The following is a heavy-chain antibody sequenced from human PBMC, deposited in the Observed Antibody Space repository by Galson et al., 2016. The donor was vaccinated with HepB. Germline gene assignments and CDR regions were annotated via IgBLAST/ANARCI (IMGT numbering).Heavy chain of an antibody. J-gene: IGHJ4*02. V-gene: IGHV4-4*02. CDR2: IYQTGTA. CDR3: ARGTLGTTATMAFDY. CDR1: GGSISSNYW. Sequence: SETLSLTCDVSGGSISSNYWWSWVRQSPEKGFEWLGEIYQTGTANYNPSFTRRATISVDTSKNEMSLRLDAVTAADTAVYYCARGTLGTTATMAFDYWGQGTPVSVSS. D-gene: IGHD1-26*01.